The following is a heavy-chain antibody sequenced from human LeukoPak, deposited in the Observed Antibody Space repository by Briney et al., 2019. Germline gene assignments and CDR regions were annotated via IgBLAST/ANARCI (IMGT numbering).Heavy chain of an antibody. CDR1: GFTFSSYA. Sequence: GGSLRLSCAASGFTFSSYAMHWVRQAPGKGLEYVSAISSNGGSTYYANSVKGRFTISRDNSKNTLYLQMNSLRAEDTAVYYCAKVKFTVDTAMAVDYWGQGTLVTVSS. CDR3: AKVKFTVDTAMAVDY. D-gene: IGHD5-18*01. J-gene: IGHJ4*02. CDR2: ISSNGGST. V-gene: IGHV3-64*01.